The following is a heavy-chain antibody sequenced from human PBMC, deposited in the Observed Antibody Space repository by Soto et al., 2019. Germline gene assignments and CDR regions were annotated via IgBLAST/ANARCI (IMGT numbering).Heavy chain of an antibody. CDR1: GYTFTSYG. J-gene: IGHJ4*02. D-gene: IGHD2-2*01. V-gene: IGHV1-18*01. Sequence: GASVKVSCKASGYTFTSYGISWVRQAPGQGLEWMGWISAYNGNTNYAQKLQGRVTMTTDTSTSTAYMELRSLRSDDTAVYYCARVTLGYCISTSCYGDFDYWGQGTLVTVSS. CDR3: ARVTLGYCISTSCYGDFDY. CDR2: ISAYNGNT.